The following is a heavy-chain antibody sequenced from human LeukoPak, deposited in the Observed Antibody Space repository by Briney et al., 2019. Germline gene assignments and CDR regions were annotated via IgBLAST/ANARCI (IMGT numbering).Heavy chain of an antibody. Sequence: SETLSLTCTVSGRSISSYYWSWIRQPPGKGLEWIGYIYYSGSTNYNPSLKSRVTISVDTSKNQFSLKLSSVTAADTAVYYCARVRGYFDYWGQGTLVTVSS. J-gene: IGHJ4*02. CDR2: IYYSGST. CDR1: GRSISSYY. D-gene: IGHD5-24*01. CDR3: ARVRGYFDY. V-gene: IGHV4-59*01.